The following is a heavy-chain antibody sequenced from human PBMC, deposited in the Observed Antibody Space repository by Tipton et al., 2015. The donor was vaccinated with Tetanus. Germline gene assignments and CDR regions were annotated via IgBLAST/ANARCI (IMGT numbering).Heavy chain of an antibody. CDR2: ISTTSNTI. Sequence: SLRLSCVASGFTLRSYSMNWVRQAPGKGPEWISYISTTSNTIYYADSVKGRFTISRDNAKNSLSLQMNSLRPEDTAVYYCAKGIYYYGSGSGGPIWGQGTLVTVSS. CDR1: GFTLRSYS. CDR3: AKGIYYYGSGSGGPI. D-gene: IGHD3-10*01. V-gene: IGHV3-48*01. J-gene: IGHJ4*02.